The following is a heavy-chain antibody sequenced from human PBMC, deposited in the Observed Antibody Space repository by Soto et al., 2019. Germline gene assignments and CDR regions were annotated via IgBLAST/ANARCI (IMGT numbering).Heavy chain of an antibody. CDR1: GYTFTGYY. CDR3: ARERIAAAGAYYYGMDV. V-gene: IGHV1-2*02. CDR2: INPNSGGT. Sequence: ASVKVSCKASGYTFTGYYMHWVRQAPGQGLEWMGWINPNSGGTNYAQKFQGRVTMTRDTSISTAYMELSKLRSDDTAVYYCARERIAAAGAYYYGMDVWGQGTTVTVSS. J-gene: IGHJ6*02. D-gene: IGHD6-13*01.